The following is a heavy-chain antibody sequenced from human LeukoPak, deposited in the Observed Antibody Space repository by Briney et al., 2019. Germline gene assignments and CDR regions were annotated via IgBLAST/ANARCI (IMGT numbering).Heavy chain of an antibody. CDR3: ASADIAAWAFDI. D-gene: IGHD6-13*01. CDR2: ISSSSSTI. V-gene: IGHV3-48*01. CDR1: GFTFSSYS. Sequence: GGSLRLSCAASGFTFSSYSMNWVRQAPGKGLEWVSYISSSSSTIYYADSVKGRFTISRDNAKNSLYLQMNSLRAEDTAVYYCASADIAAWAFDIWGQGTMVTVSS. J-gene: IGHJ3*02.